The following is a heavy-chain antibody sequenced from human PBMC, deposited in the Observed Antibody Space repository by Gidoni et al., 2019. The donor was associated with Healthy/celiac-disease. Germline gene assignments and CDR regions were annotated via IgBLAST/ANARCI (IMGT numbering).Heavy chain of an antibody. CDR2: IYWDDDK. V-gene: IGHV2-5*02. CDR1: GFSLSTSGVG. J-gene: IGHJ6*02. D-gene: IGHD3-22*01. CDR3: AHRPRYDSSGYYHPYYYYGMDV. Sequence: QITLKESGPTLVKPTQTLTLTCTFSGFSLSTSGVGVGWIRQPPGKALEWLALIYWDDDKRYSPSLKSRLTITKDTSKNQVVLTMTNMDPVDTATYYCAHRPRYDSSGYYHPYYYYGMDVWGQGTTVTVSS.